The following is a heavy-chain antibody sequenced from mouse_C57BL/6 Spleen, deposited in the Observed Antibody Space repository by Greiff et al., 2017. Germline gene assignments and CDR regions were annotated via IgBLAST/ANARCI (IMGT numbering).Heavy chain of an antibody. V-gene: IGHV1-82*01. CDR2: IYPGDGDT. CDR1: GYAFSSSW. CDR3: ARVGYYGSSDY. D-gene: IGHD1-1*01. Sequence: VKLMESGPELVKPGASVKISCKASGYAFSSSWMNWVKQRPGKGLEWIGRIYPGDGDTNYNGKFKGKATLTADKSSSTAYMQLSSLTSEDSAVYFCARVGYYGSSDYWGQGTTLTVSS. J-gene: IGHJ2*01.